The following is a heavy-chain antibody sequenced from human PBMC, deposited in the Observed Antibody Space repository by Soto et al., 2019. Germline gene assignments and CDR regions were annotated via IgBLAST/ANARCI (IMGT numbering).Heavy chain of an antibody. CDR3: VRETLGYFDY. CDR1: GFTFSDYA. V-gene: IGHV3-30*04. D-gene: IGHD7-27*01. Sequence: QVQLVDSGGGVVQPGRSLRLSCVASGFTFSDYAIHWVRQAPGKGLEWVAVISYDGRQQYYADSMRGRCTISRDNSENTLFLQMSSLRAEDTAIHYCVRETLGYFDYWGQGTLVTVSS. J-gene: IGHJ4*02. CDR2: ISYDGRQQ.